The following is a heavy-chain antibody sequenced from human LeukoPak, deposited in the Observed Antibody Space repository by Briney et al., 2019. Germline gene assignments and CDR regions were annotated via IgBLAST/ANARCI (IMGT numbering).Heavy chain of an antibody. CDR2: ISVSGNT. J-gene: IGHJ4*02. V-gene: IGHV3-23*01. D-gene: IGHD1-26*01. CDR3: ARDRGGELLDNYFDY. CDR1: GFTLSSYA. Sequence: GGSLRLSCAASGFTLSSYAMSWVRQAPGKGLEWVSAISVSGNTYHADSVKGRFTISRDSSKNTLYLQMNRLRAEDTAVYYCARDRGGELLDNYFDYWGQGTLVTVSS.